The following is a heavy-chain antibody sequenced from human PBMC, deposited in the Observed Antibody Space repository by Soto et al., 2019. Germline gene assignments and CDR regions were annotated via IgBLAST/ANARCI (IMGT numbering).Heavy chain of an antibody. J-gene: IGHJ5*02. CDR1: GGSISSSNW. Sequence: SETLSLTCTVSGGSISSSNWWTWVRQAPGKGLEWIGFIYYAGSTKYNPSLNSRVTISVDTSKNQFSLTVTSVTAADTAVYYCARRIVATEMFDDWGQGTLVTVSS. CDR3: ARRIVATEMFDD. D-gene: IGHD5-12*01. CDR2: IYYAGST. V-gene: IGHV4-59*08.